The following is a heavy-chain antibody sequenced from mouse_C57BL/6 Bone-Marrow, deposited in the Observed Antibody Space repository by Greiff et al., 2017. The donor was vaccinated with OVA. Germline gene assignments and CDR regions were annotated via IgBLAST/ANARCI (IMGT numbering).Heavy chain of an antibody. J-gene: IGHJ2*01. V-gene: IGHV1-80*01. D-gene: IGHD4-1*01. CDR1: GYAFSSYW. CDR3: ARWNWYYFDY. Sequence: VQRVESGAELVKPGASVKISSKASGYAFSSYWMNWVKQRPGKGLEWIGQIYPGDGDTNYNGKFKGKATLTADKSSSTAYMQLSSLTSEDSAVYFCARWNWYYFDYWGQGTTLTVSS. CDR2: IYPGDGDT.